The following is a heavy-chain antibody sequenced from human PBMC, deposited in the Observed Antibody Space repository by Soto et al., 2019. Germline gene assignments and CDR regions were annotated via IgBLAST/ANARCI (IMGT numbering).Heavy chain of an antibody. V-gene: IGHV1-69*13. J-gene: IGHJ4*02. CDR2: IIPIFGTA. CDR3: ARAHDYYDSSGYTLDY. Sequence: GASVKGAGKAAGGSFSSYAISWVRQAPGQGLEWMGGIIPIFGTANYAQKFQGRVTITADESTSTAYMELSSLRSEDTAVYYCARAHDYYDSSGYTLDYWGQGTLVTVSS. D-gene: IGHD3-22*01. CDR1: GGSFSSYA.